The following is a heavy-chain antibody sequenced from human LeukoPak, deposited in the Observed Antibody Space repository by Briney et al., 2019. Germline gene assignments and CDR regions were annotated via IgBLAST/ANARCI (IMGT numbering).Heavy chain of an antibody. V-gene: IGHV1-2*02. D-gene: IGHD3-10*01. CDR1: GYTFTGYY. CDR2: INPNSGGT. CDR3: ARGGVRGVDYYYMDV. Sequence: ASVKVSCKASGYTFTGYYMHWVRQAPGQGLEWMGWINPNSGGTNYAQKFQGRVTMARDTSISTAYMEPSRLRSDDTAVYYCARGGVRGVDYYYMDVWGKGTTVTVSS. J-gene: IGHJ6*03.